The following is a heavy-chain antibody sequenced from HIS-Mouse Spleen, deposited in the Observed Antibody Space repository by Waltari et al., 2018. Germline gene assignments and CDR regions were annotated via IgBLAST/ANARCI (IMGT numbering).Heavy chain of an antibody. Sequence: QLQLQESGPGLVKPSETLSLTCTVSGGPISSSSYYWCWIRPPPGNGLEWIGSIYYSGSTYHNPSLKSRVIISVDPSKNHFSLKLGSVTAAVTAVYYCAREIPYSSSWYDWYFDLWGRGTLVTVSS. CDR3: AREIPYSSSWYDWYFDL. J-gene: IGHJ2*01. CDR1: GGPISSSSYY. CDR2: IYYSGST. D-gene: IGHD6-13*01. V-gene: IGHV4-39*07.